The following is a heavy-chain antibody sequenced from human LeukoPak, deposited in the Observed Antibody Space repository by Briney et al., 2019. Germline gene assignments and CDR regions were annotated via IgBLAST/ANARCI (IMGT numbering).Heavy chain of an antibody. CDR2: IYYSGST. CDR1: GGSISSYY. V-gene: IGHV4-59*12. J-gene: IGHJ4*02. D-gene: IGHD2-15*01. Sequence: SETLSLTCAVSGGSISSYYWSWLREPPGKGLEWIGHIYYSGSTNYNPSLKSRVTISVDTSKNQFSLKRTTVTAADTPVYYCARGLSAHDYWGQGNLVTVSS. CDR3: ARGLSAHDY.